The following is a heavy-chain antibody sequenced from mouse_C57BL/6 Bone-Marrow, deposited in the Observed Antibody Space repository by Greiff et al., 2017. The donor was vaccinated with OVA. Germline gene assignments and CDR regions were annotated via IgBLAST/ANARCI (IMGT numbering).Heavy chain of an antibody. CDR3: ARSAYYSNLYAMDY. D-gene: IGHD2-5*01. CDR1: GYTFTSYG. J-gene: IGHJ4*01. V-gene: IGHV1-81*01. Sequence: VHLVESGAELARPGASVKLSCKASGYTFTSYGISWVKQRTGQGLEWIGEIYPRSGNTYYNEKFKGKATLTADKSSSTAYMELRSLTSEDSAVYFCARSAYYSNLYAMDYWGQGTSVTVSS. CDR2: IYPRSGNT.